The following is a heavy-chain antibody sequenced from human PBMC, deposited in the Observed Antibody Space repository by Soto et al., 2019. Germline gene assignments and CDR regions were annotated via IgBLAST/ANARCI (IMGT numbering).Heavy chain of an antibody. J-gene: IGHJ5*02. V-gene: IGHV4-30-2*01. CDR2: IHHGGST. Sequence: SETLSLTCTVSGDSISSGAYSWSWIRQPPGKGLEWIGCIHHGGSTYYSPSLKGRVTMSVDRSKNQFSLNLSSVAAADTAVYYCARRGSYLTWFDPWGQGTLLTVSS. CDR3: ARRGSYLTWFDP. CDR1: GDSISSGAYS. D-gene: IGHD3-10*01.